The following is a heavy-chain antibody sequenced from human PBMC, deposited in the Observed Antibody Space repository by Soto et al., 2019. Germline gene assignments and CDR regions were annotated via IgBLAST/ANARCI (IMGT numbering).Heavy chain of an antibody. CDR1: GFTFSSYA. J-gene: IGHJ4*02. V-gene: IGHV3-30-3*01. Sequence: GGSLRLSCAASGFTFSSYAMHWVRQAPGKGLEWVAVISYDGSNKYYADSVKGRFTISRDNSKNTLYLQMNSLRAEDTAVYYCARDFDYWGQGTLVTVSS. CDR2: ISYDGSNK. CDR3: ARDFDY.